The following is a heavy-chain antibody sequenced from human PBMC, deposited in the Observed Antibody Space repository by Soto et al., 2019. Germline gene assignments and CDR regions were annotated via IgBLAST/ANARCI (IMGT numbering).Heavy chain of an antibody. J-gene: IGHJ4*02. D-gene: IGHD3-9*01. Sequence: QVQLVQSGAEVKKPGASVKVSCKASGYTFTSYGISWVRQAPGQGLEWMGWISAYNGNTNYAQKLQGRVTMTTDTSTSTAYRELRSLRSDDTAVYYCAMPTPFDSDTYYFDYWGQGTLVTVSS. CDR2: ISAYNGNT. V-gene: IGHV1-18*01. CDR3: AMPTPFDSDTYYFDY. CDR1: GYTFTSYG.